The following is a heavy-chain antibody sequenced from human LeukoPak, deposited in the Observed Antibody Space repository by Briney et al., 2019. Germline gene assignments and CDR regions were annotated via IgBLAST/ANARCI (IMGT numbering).Heavy chain of an antibody. CDR2: ITSSSSYI. D-gene: IGHD2-21*02. J-gene: IGHJ3*02. CDR1: GFTFSTYN. CDR3: AKRRVTGDAFDI. V-gene: IGHV3-21*04. Sequence: GGSLRLSCAASGFTFSTYNMNWVRQAPGKGLEWVSSITSSSSYIYYADSVKGRFTISRDNAKNSLYLQMNSLRAEDTAVYYCAKRRVTGDAFDIWGQGTMVTVSS.